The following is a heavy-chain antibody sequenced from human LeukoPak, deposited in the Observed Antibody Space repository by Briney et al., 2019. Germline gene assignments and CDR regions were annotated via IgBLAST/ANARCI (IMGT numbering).Heavy chain of an antibody. CDR1: GFTFSSYS. V-gene: IGHV3-48*02. D-gene: IGHD3-3*01. J-gene: IGHJ4*02. CDR2: ISSSSSTI. Sequence: GGSLRLSCAASGFTFSSYSMNWVRQAPGKGLEWVSYISSSSSTIYYADSVKGRFTISRDNAKNSLYLQMNSLRDEDTAVYYCARNYDFWSGYRYFDYWGQGTLVTVSS. CDR3: ARNYDFWSGYRYFDY.